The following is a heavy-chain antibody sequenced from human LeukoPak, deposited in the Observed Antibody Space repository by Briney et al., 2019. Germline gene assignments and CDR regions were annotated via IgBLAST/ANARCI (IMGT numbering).Heavy chain of an antibody. Sequence: SGPTLVNPTQTLTLTCTFSGFSLSTSGVGVGWIRQPPGKALEWLALIYWTDDKRYSPSLKSRLIITKDTYKNQVVLTMTNMDPVDTATYYCAHGGRLGGRIEYWGQGTLVTVSS. CDR3: AHGGRLGGRIEY. V-gene: IGHV2-5*01. D-gene: IGHD3-16*01. CDR2: IYWTDDK. CDR1: GFSLSTSGVG. J-gene: IGHJ4*02.